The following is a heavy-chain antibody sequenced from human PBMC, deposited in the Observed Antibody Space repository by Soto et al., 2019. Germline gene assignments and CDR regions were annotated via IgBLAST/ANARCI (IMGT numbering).Heavy chain of an antibody. Sequence: PGESLKISCKGSGYSFTSYWIGWVRQMPGKGLEWMGIIYPGDSDTRYSPSFQGQVTISADKSISTAYLQWSSLKASDTAMYYCARGYCSTTSCLNAFDIWGQGTMVTVS. CDR2: IYPGDSDT. J-gene: IGHJ3*02. CDR3: ARGYCSTTSCLNAFDI. V-gene: IGHV5-51*01. CDR1: GYSFTSYW. D-gene: IGHD2-2*01.